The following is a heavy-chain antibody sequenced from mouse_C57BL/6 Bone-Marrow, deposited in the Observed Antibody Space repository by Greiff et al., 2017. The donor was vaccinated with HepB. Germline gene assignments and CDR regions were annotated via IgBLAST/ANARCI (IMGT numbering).Heavy chain of an antibody. CDR2: IDPENGDT. CDR1: GFNIKDDY. V-gene: IGHV14-4*01. J-gene: IGHJ2*01. D-gene: IGHD1-1*01. CDR3: TTDYYGSSYVGY. Sequence: EVQLQQSGAELVRPGASVKLSCTASGFNIKDDYMHWVKQRPEQGLEWIGWIDPENGDTEYASKFQGKATITADTSSNPAYLQLSSLTSEDTAVYYCTTDYYGSSYVGYWGQGTTLTGSS.